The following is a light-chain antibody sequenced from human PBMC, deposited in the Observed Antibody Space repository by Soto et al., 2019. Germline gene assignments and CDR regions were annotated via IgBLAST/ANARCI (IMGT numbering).Light chain of an antibody. V-gene: IGLV2-23*01. Sequence: QSVLAQPASVSGSPGQSITISCTGTSSDVGSYNLVSWYQQHPGKAPKLMIYEGSKRPSGVSNRFSGSKSGNTASLTISGLQAEDEADYYCCSYAGSSTPYAFGTGTKVTV. CDR3: CSYAGSSTPYA. CDR1: SSDVGSYNL. J-gene: IGLJ1*01. CDR2: EGS.